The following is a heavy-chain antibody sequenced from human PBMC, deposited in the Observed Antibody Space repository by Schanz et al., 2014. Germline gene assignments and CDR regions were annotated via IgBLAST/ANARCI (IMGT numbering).Heavy chain of an antibody. CDR3: ARPRFDYGEVDY. Sequence: QVQLVESGGGVVQPGRSLRLSCAAYGFTLSSYAMHWVRQAPGKGLEWVAVISYDGSNKYYADSVKGRFTISRDISKNTLYLRMSSLRAEDTAVYYCARPRFDYGEVDYWGQGTLVTVSS. D-gene: IGHD4-17*01. J-gene: IGHJ4*02. V-gene: IGHV3-30*14. CDR2: ISYDGSNK. CDR1: GFTLSSYA.